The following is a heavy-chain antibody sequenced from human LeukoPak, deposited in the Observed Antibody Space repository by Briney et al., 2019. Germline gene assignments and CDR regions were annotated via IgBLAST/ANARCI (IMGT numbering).Heavy chain of an antibody. CDR1: VFTFNNYS. D-gene: IGHD5-24*01. J-gene: IGHJ3*02. V-gene: IGHV3-23*01. Sequence: PGGSLRLSCAASVFTFNNYSMSWVRQAPWKGLEWVSDISGSGDSIYYADSVKGRFTISRDNSKNTLYLQMNSLRAEDTVVYYCAKAGGYNFYDAFDIWGQGTMVTVSS. CDR3: AKAGGYNFYDAFDI. CDR2: ISGSGDSI.